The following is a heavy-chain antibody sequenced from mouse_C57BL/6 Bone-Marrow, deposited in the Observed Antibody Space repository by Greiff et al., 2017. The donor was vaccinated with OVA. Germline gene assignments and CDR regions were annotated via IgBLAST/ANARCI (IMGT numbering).Heavy chain of an antibody. D-gene: IGHD1-1*01. CDR3: ARHDYYGSSFYYAMDY. CDR2: ISNGGGST. Sequence: EVKVVESGGGLVQPGGSLKLSCAASGFTFSDYYMYWVRQTPEKRLEWVAYISNGGGSTYYPDTVKGRFTISRDNAKNTLYLQMSRLKSEDTAMYYCARHDYYGSSFYYAMDYWGQGTSVTVSS. J-gene: IGHJ4*01. V-gene: IGHV5-12*01. CDR1: GFTFSDYY.